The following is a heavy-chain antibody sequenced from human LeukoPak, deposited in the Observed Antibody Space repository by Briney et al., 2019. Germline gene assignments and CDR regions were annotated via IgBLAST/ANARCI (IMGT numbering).Heavy chain of an antibody. D-gene: IGHD3-22*01. CDR2: IYYSGTT. J-gene: IGHJ6*03. CDR1: GGSISGYY. CDR3: ARVAIPYVISPYYDGYMDV. V-gene: IGHV4-59*01. Sequence: SETLSLTCAVSGGSISGYYWSWIRQSPDKGLEWIGYIYYSGTTNYNPSLQSRVTISVDTSKNQFSLKLSSVTAADTAVYYCARVAIPYVISPYYDGYMDVWGKGTTVTVSS.